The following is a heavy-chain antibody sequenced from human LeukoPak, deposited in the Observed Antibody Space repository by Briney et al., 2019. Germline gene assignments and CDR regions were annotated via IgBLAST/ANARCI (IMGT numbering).Heavy chain of an antibody. V-gene: IGHV3-23*01. CDR2: ISGSGGST. Sequence: PGGSLRLSCAASGFTFSSYAMSWVRQAPGKGLEWVSAISGSGGSTYYADSVKGRFTISRDNSKNTLYLQMNSLRAEDTAVYYCAKDVSRGYSYGSLEYYFDYWGQGTLVTVSS. J-gene: IGHJ4*02. CDR1: GFTFSSYA. D-gene: IGHD5-18*01. CDR3: AKDVSRGYSYGSLEYYFDY.